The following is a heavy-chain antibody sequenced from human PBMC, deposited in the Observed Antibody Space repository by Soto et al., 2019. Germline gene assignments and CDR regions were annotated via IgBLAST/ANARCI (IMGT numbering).Heavy chain of an antibody. CDR1: GYTFTSYA. V-gene: IGHV1-3*01. D-gene: IGHD3-16*02. Sequence: ASVKVSCKASGYTFTSYAMHWVRQAPGQRLEWMGWINAGNGNTKYSQKFQGRVTITRDTSASTAYMELSSLRSEDTAVYYCARGVSAMITFGGVIVMWFDPWGQGTLVTVSS. CDR2: INAGNGNT. CDR3: ARGVSAMITFGGVIVMWFDP. J-gene: IGHJ5*02.